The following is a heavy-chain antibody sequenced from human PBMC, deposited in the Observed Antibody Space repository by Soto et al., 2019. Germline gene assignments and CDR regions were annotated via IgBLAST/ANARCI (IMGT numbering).Heavy chain of an antibody. D-gene: IGHD1-26*01. CDR2: ISGSGGST. J-gene: IGHJ4*02. CDR1: GFTFSSYA. CDR3: ACRGSGSYYDS. V-gene: IGHV3-23*01. Sequence: EVQLLESGGGWVQPGGSLRLSCAASGFTFSSYAMRWVRQAPGKGLEWVSAISGSGGSTYYADSVKGRFTISRDNSKNTLNLQMKSLRAEDTAEYYCACRGSGSYYDSWGQGTLFAVSS.